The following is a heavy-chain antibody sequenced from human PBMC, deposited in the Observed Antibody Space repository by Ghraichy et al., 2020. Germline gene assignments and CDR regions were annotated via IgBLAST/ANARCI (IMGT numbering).Heavy chain of an antibody. V-gene: IGHV4-59*08. CDR3: ASSRHNPLSRNDRTSRGGWFDP. CDR1: GGSISSYY. CDR2: IYYSGST. Sequence: SETLSLTCTVSGGSISSYYWSWIRQPPGKGLEWIGYIYYSGSTNYNPSLKSRVTISVDTSKNQFSLKLSSVTAADTAVYYCASSRHNPLSRNDRTSRGGWFDPWGQGTLVTVSS. D-gene: IGHD1-7*01. J-gene: IGHJ5*02.